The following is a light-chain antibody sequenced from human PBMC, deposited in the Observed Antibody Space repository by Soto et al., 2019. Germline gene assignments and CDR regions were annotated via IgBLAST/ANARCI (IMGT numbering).Light chain of an antibody. CDR2: DAS. CDR3: QQYGSSPT. V-gene: IGKV3-20*01. CDR1: QTVRNNY. Sequence: FVLTQSPGTLSLSPWERATLSCRASQTVRNNYLAWYQQKPGQAPRLLIYDASSRATGIPDRFSGSGSGTDFTLTISRLEPEDFAVYYCQQYGSSPTFGQGTKVDIK. J-gene: IGKJ1*01.